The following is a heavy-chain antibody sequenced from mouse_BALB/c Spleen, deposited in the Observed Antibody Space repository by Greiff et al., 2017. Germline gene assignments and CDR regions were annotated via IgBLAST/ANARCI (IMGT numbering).Heavy chain of an antibody. V-gene: IGHV7-3*02. J-gene: IGHJ1*01. D-gene: IGHD1-1*01. CDR1: GFTFTDYY. CDR2: IRNKANGYTT. CDR3: ARDNYYYGSSYSYFDV. Sequence: EVMLVESGGDLVQPGGSLRLSCATSGFTFTDYYMSWVRQPPGKALEWLGFIRNKANGYTTEYSASVKGRFTISRDNSQSILYLQMNTLRAEDSATYYCARDNYYYGSSYSYFDVWGAGTTVTVSS.